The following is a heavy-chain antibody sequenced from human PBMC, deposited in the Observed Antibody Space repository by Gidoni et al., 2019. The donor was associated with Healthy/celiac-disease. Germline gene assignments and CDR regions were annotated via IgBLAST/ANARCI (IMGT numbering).Heavy chain of an antibody. CDR1: GFTFSSYS. J-gene: IGHJ5*02. CDR3: ARSPGYSSPYWFDP. Sequence: EVQLVESGGGLVKPGGYLRLSCAASGFTFSSYSMNWVRQAPGKGLEWVSSISSSSSYIYYADSVKGRFTSSRDNAKNSLYLQMNSLRAEDTAVYYCARSPGYSSPYWFDPWGQGTLVTVSS. CDR2: ISSSSSYI. D-gene: IGHD6-19*01. V-gene: IGHV3-21*01.